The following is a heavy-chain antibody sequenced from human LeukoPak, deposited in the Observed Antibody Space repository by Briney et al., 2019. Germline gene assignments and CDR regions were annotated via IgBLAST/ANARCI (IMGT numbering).Heavy chain of an antibody. Sequence: SETLSLTCTVSGGSISSYYWSWIRQPAGKGLEWIGRIYTSGSTNCNPSLKSRVTMSVDTSKSQFSLKLSSVTAADTAVYYCARDRDNYYDYVWGSYRNNWFDPWGQGTLVTVSS. J-gene: IGHJ5*02. CDR2: IYTSGST. D-gene: IGHD3-16*02. V-gene: IGHV4-4*07. CDR1: GGSISSYY. CDR3: ARDRDNYYDYVWGSYRNNWFDP.